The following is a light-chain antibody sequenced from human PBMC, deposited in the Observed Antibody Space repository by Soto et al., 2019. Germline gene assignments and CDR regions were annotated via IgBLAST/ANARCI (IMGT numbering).Light chain of an antibody. CDR1: SSDVGGYNY. J-gene: IGLJ1*01. Sequence: QSALTQPASVSGSPGQSITISCTGSSSDVGGYNYVSWYQQHPGKAPKLIISEVSNRPSGVSDRFSGSKSGNTASLTISGLQAEDEADYYCSSYTTSSSEVFGTGTKLPVL. CDR3: SSYTTSSSEV. V-gene: IGLV2-14*01. CDR2: EVS.